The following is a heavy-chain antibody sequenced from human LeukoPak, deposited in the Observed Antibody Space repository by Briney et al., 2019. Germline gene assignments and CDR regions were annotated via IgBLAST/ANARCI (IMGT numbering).Heavy chain of an antibody. CDR3: ARRNFGVVIPPKVNSDY. D-gene: IGHD3-3*02. CDR2: INNSGST. CDR1: GGSFSGYY. V-gene: IGHV4-34*01. J-gene: IGHJ4*02. Sequence: PSETLSLTCAVYGGSFSGYYWSWIRQPPGKGLEWIGEINNSGSTNYNPSLKSRVTISVATSKNQYSLQMSSGTAADTAVYYCARRNFGVVIPPKVNSDYWGQGTLVTVSS.